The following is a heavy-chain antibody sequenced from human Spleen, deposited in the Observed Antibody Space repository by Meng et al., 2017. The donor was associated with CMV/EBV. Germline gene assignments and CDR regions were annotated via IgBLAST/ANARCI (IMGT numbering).Heavy chain of an antibody. CDR3: ARDSRYCGGDCYNGYGMDV. Sequence: GSLRLSCAVSRGSISSHNWWNWVRQPPGKGLEWIGEVYHSGRTNYNPSLMSRVTISVDKSENQFSLKLTSVTAADTAVYYCARDSRYCGGDCYNGYGMDVWGQGTTVTVSS. CDR2: VYHSGRT. D-gene: IGHD2-21*01. CDR1: RGSISSHNW. V-gene: IGHV4-4*02. J-gene: IGHJ6*02.